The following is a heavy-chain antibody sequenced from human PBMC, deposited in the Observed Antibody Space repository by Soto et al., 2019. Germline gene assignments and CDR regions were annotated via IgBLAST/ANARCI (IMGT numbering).Heavy chain of an antibody. D-gene: IGHD6-19*01. CDR3: ARGIEGWYQGRYSYGMDV. J-gene: IGHJ6*02. Sequence: VQLQESGPGLVKPTETLSLTCTVSGGSGSSGSYYWSWIRQPPGKGLEWIGYSYYSGSTNYNPSLTSRVTISVDTSKNQFSLKLSSVTAADTAVYSCARGIEGWYQGRYSYGMDVWGQGTTVTVSS. CDR2: SYYSGST. V-gene: IGHV4-61*01. CDR1: GGSGSSGSYY.